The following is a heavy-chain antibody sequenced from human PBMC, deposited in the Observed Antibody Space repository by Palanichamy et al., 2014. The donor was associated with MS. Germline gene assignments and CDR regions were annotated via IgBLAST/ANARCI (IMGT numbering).Heavy chain of an antibody. CDR2: IKQDGNEK. CDR3: ARDRTDYGDNTRGDY. Sequence: EVQLVEVWGRAWSRPGGSLRLSCAASGFTFSSYWMSWVRQAPGRGLEWVANIKQDGNEKYYGGSVKGRVTISRDNAKNSLYLQMNSLRAEDTAVYYCARDRTDYGDNTRGDYWGQGTLVTVSS. J-gene: IGHJ4*02. CDR1: GFTFSSYW. D-gene: IGHD4-23*01. V-gene: IGHV3-7*01.